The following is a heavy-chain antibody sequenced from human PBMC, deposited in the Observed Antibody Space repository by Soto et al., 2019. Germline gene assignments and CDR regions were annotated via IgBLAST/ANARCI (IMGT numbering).Heavy chain of an antibody. J-gene: IGHJ4*02. V-gene: IGHV4-61*08. CDR2: IYHSGST. Sequence: SETLSLTCDVSGDTISTGGYTWAWIRQPPGKALEWIGYIYHSGSTNYNPSLKSRVTISVDTSKNQFSLKLSSVTAADTAVYYCARGRAGYYYDSSGYFDYWGQGNLVTVS. CDR3: ARGRAGYYYDSSGYFDY. CDR1: GDTISTGGYT. D-gene: IGHD3-22*01.